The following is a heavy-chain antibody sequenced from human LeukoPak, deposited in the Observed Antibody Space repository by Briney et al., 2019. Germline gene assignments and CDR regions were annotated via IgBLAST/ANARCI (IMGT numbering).Heavy chain of an antibody. CDR2: IIPIFGTA. Sequence: GASVKVSCKASGGTFSSYAISWVRQAPGQGLEWMGGIIPIFGTANYAQKFQGRVTITADESTSTAYMELSSLRSEDTAVYYCARDSQWLLYYYGMDVWGQGTTVTVSS. D-gene: IGHD5-12*01. CDR1: GGTFSSYA. CDR3: ARDSQWLLYYYGMDV. J-gene: IGHJ6*02. V-gene: IGHV1-69*13.